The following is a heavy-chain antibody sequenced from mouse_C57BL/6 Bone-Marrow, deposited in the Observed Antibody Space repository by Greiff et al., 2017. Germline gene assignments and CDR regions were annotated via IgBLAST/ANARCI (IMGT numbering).Heavy chain of an antibody. J-gene: IGHJ2*01. CDR1: GFYIKDDY. Sequence: EVQLQQSGAELVRPGASVKLSCTASGFYIKDDYMHWVKQRHEQGLEWIGWIDPENGATEYASKFQGKATITADTSSNTAYLQLSSLTSEYAADYYCATSGGSSRDYWGQGTTRTVSS. CDR3: ATSGGSSRDY. D-gene: IGHD1-1*01. V-gene: IGHV14-4*01. CDR2: IDPENGAT.